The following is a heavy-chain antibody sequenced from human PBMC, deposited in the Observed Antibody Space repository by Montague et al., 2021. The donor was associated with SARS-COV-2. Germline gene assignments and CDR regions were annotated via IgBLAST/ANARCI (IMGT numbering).Heavy chain of an antibody. CDR1: GGSISSGGYY. V-gene: IGHV4-31*03. Sequence: TLSLTCTVSGGSISSGGYYWSWIRQHPGKGLEWIGYIYYSGSTYYNPSLKSRVTISVDTSKNQFSLKLSSVTAADTAVYYWARGGSYSSGWYGVDYYYGMDVWGQGTTVTVSS. CDR3: ARGGSYSSGWYGVDYYYGMDV. D-gene: IGHD6-19*01. J-gene: IGHJ6*02. CDR2: IYYSGST.